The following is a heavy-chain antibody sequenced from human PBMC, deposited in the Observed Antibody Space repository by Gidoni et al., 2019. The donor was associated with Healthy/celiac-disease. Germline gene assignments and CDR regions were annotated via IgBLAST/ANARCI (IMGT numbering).Heavy chain of an antibody. CDR2: IYTSGST. D-gene: IGHD3-22*01. Sequence: QVQLQASGPGLVKPSETLSPTCPASGGSISSYYWSWIRQPAGKGLEWIWRIYTSGSTNYNPSLKSRVTMSVDTSKNQFSLKMSSVTAADTAVYYCARGSGASSGYGFDYWGQGTLVTVSS. V-gene: IGHV4-4*07. CDR3: ARGSGASSGYGFDY. CDR1: GGSISSYY. J-gene: IGHJ4*02.